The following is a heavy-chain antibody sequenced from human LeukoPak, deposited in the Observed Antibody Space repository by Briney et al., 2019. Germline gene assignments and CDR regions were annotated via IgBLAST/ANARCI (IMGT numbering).Heavy chain of an antibody. J-gene: IGHJ3*02. V-gene: IGHV4-31*03. CDR3: ARAVLVVPAANAFDI. Sequence: DPSQTLSLTCTVSGGSISSGGYYWSWIRQHPGKGLDWIGYIYYSGSTYYNPSLKSRVTISVDTSKNQFSLKLSSVTAADTAVYYCARAVLVVPAANAFDIWGQGTMVTVSS. CDR1: GGSISSGGYY. CDR2: IYYSGST. D-gene: IGHD2-2*01.